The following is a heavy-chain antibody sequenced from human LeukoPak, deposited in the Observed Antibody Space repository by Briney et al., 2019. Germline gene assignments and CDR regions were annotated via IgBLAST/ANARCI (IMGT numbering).Heavy chain of an antibody. D-gene: IGHD4-17*01. CDR2: IWYDGSNK. Sequence: GGSLRLSCAASGFTFSSYGMPWVRQAPGKVLEWVAVIWYDGSNKYYADSVKGRFTISRDNSKNTLYLQMNSLRAEDTAVYYCARDAGDFYYFDYWGQGTLVTVSS. CDR3: ARDAGDFYYFDY. V-gene: IGHV3-33*01. J-gene: IGHJ4*02. CDR1: GFTFSSYG.